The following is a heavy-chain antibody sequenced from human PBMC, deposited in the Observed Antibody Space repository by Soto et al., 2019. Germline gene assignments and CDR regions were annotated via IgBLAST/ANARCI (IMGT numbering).Heavy chain of an antibody. CDR3: ARERWAEYCSSTSCYPTHYYYYMDV. CDR2: IYYSGST. D-gene: IGHD2-2*01. Sequence: SETLSLTCTVSGGSISSYYWSWIRQPPGKGLEWIGYIYYSGSTNYNPSLKSRVTISVDTSKNQFSLKLSSVTAADTAVYYCARERWAEYCSSTSCYPTHYYYYMDVWGKGTTVTVSS. V-gene: IGHV4-59*12. CDR1: GGSISSYY. J-gene: IGHJ6*03.